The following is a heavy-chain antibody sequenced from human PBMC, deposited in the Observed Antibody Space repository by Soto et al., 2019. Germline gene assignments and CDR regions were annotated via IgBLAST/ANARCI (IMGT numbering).Heavy chain of an antibody. J-gene: IGHJ5*02. Sequence: NPSETLSLTCTVSGDSIGGGGYWSWIRQFPGSGLEWIGCLSSSGSTYYNPALNTRISLSLDTSQNQFSLKLLSVTAADTAIYYCARSGGTGIVIPSHWFDXWGQGTLVTVSX. CDR2: LSSSGST. V-gene: IGHV4-31*03. D-gene: IGHD3-10*01. CDR1: GDSIGGGGY. CDR3: ARSGGTGIVIPSHWFDX.